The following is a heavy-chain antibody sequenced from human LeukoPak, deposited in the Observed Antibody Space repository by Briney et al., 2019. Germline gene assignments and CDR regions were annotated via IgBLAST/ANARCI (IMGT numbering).Heavy chain of an antibody. D-gene: IGHD3-16*01. CDR3: AIQTGAGRSYYYYYMDV. Sequence: SVKVSCKASGGTFSSYAISWVRQAPGQGLEWMGRIIPIFGTANYAQKFQGRVTITTDESTSTAYMELSSLRSEDTAVYYCAIQTGAGRSYYYYYMDVWGKGTTVTVSS. CDR1: GGTFSSYA. V-gene: IGHV1-69*05. CDR2: IIPIFGTA. J-gene: IGHJ6*03.